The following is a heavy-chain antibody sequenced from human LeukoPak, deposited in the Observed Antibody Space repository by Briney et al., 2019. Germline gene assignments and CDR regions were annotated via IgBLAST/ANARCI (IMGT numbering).Heavy chain of an antibody. Sequence: ETLSLTCAVSGGSISSGGYSWSWVRQAPGKGLEWVSAISGSGGSTYYADSVKGRFTISRDNSKNTLYLQMNSLRAEDTAVYYCAKDPARVVWGVTKSDNWFDPWGQGTLVTVSS. CDR2: ISGSGGST. CDR3: AKDPARVVWGVTKSDNWFDP. V-gene: IGHV3-23*01. J-gene: IGHJ5*02. CDR1: GGSISSGGYS. D-gene: IGHD3-10*01.